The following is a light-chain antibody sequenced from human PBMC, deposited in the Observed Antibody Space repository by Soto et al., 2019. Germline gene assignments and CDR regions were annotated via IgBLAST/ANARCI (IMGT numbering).Light chain of an antibody. CDR2: ATS. V-gene: IGKV1-5*03. J-gene: IGKJ1*01. CDR1: QSIGGW. CDR3: QQYSTWWT. Sequence: DIQMTQSPSALSASVGDRVTITCRASQSIGGWLAWYQQKAGKAPKVLIYATSTLQSGLPSRFSGSGSGTQITLTISSLQPDDSATYYYQQYSTWWTFGQGTKVEI.